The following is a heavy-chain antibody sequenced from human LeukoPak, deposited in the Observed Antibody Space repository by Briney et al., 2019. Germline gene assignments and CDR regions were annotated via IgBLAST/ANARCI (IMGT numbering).Heavy chain of an antibody. CDR3: ARIPLGYSGAYYFDY. CDR2: ISSSGSV. J-gene: IGHJ4*02. D-gene: IGHD5-12*01. CDR1: RGSISGSIRSYY. V-gene: IGHV4-4*09. Sequence: SETLSLTCTVSRGSISGSIRSYYWSWLRQPPGKGLEWIGYISSSGSVNDNPSLRSRVTITVDTSKNQFFLNLSSVSAADTAVYYCARIPLGYSGAYYFDYWGQGTLVTASP.